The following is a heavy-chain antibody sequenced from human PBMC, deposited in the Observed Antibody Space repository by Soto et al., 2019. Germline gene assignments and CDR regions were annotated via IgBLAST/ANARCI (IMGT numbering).Heavy chain of an antibody. CDR2: IHHREST. J-gene: IGHJ6*02. V-gene: IGHV4-4*02. CDR3: GCRVEDISYDYYGMDV. Sequence: ETLSLTCSVSGGSVRSNNWWFWVRQPPGKGLEWIGEIHHRESTNLNPSLKSRVTISVDRSKNEFSLKVKSVTAADTAVYYCGCRVEDISYDYYGMDVWGQGTKVTVYS. CDR1: GGSVRSNNW. D-gene: IGHD2-15*01.